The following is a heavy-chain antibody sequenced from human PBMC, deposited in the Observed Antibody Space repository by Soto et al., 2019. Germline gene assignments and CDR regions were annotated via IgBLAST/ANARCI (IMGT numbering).Heavy chain of an antibody. Sequence: GESLKISCKGSGYSFTSYWISWVRQMPGKGLEWMGRIDPSDSYTNYSPSFQGHVTISADKSISTAYLQWSSLKASDTAMYYCARTYEYCSGGSCYPGYWGQGTLVTVSS. J-gene: IGHJ4*02. CDR3: ARTYEYCSGGSCYPGY. D-gene: IGHD2-15*01. CDR2: IDPSDSYT. CDR1: GYSFTSYW. V-gene: IGHV5-10-1*01.